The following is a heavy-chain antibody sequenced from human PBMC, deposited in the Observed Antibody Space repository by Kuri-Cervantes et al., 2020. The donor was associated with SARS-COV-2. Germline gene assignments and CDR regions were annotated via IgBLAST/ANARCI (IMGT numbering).Heavy chain of an antibody. D-gene: IGHD4-11*01. V-gene: IGHV3-30*02. CDR2: IRYDGSNK. Sequence: LSLTCAASGFTFSSYGMHWVRQAPGKGLEWVAFIRYDGSNKYYADSVKGRFTISRDNAKNSLYLQMNSLRAEDTAVYYCARGTTGSGYWGQGTLVTVSS. CDR3: ARGTTGSGY. CDR1: GFTFSSYG. J-gene: IGHJ4*02.